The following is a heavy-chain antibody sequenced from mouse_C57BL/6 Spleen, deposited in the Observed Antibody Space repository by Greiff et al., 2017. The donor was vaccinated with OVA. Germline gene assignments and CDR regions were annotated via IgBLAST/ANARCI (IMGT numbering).Heavy chain of an antibody. J-gene: IGHJ3*01. CDR2: IIPSTGGT. V-gene: IGHV1-42*01. Sequence: EVQLQQSGPELVKPGASVKLSCKASGYSFTGYCMNWVKQSPGKSLEWIGEIIPSTGGTTYNQKFKAKATLTADTSSSTAYMQLNSLTTEDSAVDYCARGQAYDEGFAYWGQGTLVTVSA. CDR1: GYSFTGYC. D-gene: IGHD3-3*01. CDR3: ARGQAYDEGFAY.